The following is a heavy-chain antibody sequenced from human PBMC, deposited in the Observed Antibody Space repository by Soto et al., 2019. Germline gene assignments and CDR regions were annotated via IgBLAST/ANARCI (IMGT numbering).Heavy chain of an antibody. Sequence: GESLKISCKGSGYSFTSYWIGWVRQMPGKGLEWMGIIYPGDSDTRYSPSFQGQVTISADKSISTAYLQWSSLKASDTAMYYCARQFVVVPAAMWANYYYYCMDVWGQGTTVTVSS. V-gene: IGHV5-51*01. CDR3: ARQFVVVPAAMWANYYYYCMDV. CDR1: GYSFTSYW. D-gene: IGHD2-2*01. CDR2: IYPGDSDT. J-gene: IGHJ6*02.